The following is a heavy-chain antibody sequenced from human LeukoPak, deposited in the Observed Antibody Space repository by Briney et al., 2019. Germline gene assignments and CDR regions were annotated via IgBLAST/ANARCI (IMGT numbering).Heavy chain of an antibody. V-gene: IGHV3-74*01. CDR1: GFTLSSYW. J-gene: IGHJ4*02. CDR2: INSDGSST. CDR3: AREGYYGSGSPPSLYFDY. D-gene: IGHD3-10*01. Sequence: GGSLRLSCAASGFTLSSYWMHWVRQAPGKGLVWVSRINSDGSSTSYADSVKGRFTISRDNSRSTLYLQMNSLRPEDTAIYYCAREGYYGSGSPPSLYFDYWGQGTLVTVSS.